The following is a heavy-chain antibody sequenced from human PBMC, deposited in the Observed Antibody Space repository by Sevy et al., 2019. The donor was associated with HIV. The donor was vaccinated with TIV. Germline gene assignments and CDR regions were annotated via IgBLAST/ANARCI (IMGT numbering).Heavy chain of an antibody. Sequence: GGSLRLSCAASGFTFSSYWMSWVRQAPGKGLEWVANIKQDGSEKYYVDSVKGRFTISRDNAKNSLYLQMNSLRAEDTAGYYCARDHLGAAAGTGYWDQGTLVTVSS. J-gene: IGHJ4*02. CDR3: ARDHLGAAAGTGY. D-gene: IGHD6-13*01. CDR1: GFTFSSYW. V-gene: IGHV3-7*03. CDR2: IKQDGSEK.